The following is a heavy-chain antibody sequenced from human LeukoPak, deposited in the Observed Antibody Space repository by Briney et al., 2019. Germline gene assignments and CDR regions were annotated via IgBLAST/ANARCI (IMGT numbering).Heavy chain of an antibody. CDR2: ISGSGGST. V-gene: IGHV3-23*01. D-gene: IGHD1-26*01. CDR1: GFTFSNYA. CDR3: AKAARELQPSRYYRDV. J-gene: IGHJ6*03. Sequence: PGGSLRLSCAASGFTFSNYAMSWVRQAPGKGLEWVSAISGSGGSTYYADSVKGRFTISRDNSKNTLYLQMNSLRAEDTAVYYCAKAARELQPSRYYRDVWGKGTTVTVSS.